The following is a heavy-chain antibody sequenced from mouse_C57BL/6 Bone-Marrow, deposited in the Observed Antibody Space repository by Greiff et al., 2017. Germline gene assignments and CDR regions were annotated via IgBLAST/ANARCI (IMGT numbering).Heavy chain of an antibody. J-gene: IGHJ2*01. D-gene: IGHD4-1*01. Sequence: DVKLQESGPGLVKPSQSLSLTCSVTGYCITSGYYWNWIRQFPGNKLEWMGYISYDGSNNYNPSLKNRISITRDTSKNQFFLKLNSVTTEDTATYYCAWADYWGQGTTLTVTS. CDR1: GYCITSGYY. V-gene: IGHV3-6*01. CDR2: ISYDGSN. CDR3: AWADY.